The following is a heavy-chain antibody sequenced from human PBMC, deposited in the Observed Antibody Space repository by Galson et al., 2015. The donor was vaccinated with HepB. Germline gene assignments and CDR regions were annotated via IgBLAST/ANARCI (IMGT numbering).Heavy chain of an antibody. D-gene: IGHD2-21*02. CDR3: ARVQAYCGGDCYSLYYFDY. CDR1: GFTFSSYW. Sequence: SLRLSCAASGFTFSSYWMSWVRQAPGKGLEWVANIKQDGSEKYYVDSVKGRFTISRDNAKNSLYLQMNSLRAEDTAVYYCARVQAYCGGDCYSLYYFDYWGQGTLVTVSS. J-gene: IGHJ4*02. CDR2: IKQDGSEK. V-gene: IGHV3-7*03.